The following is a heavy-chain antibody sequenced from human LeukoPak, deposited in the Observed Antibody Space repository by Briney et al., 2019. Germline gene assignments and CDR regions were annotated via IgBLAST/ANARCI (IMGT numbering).Heavy chain of an antibody. D-gene: IGHD6-13*01. CDR3: ARDLAAAGTGY. CDR1: GFTFSSYS. CDR2: ISSSSSYI. Sequence: KSGGSLRLSCAASGFTFSSYSMNWVRQAPGKGLEWVSSISSSSSYIYYADSVKGRSTISRDNAKNSLYLQMNSLRAEDTAVYYCARDLAAAGTGYWGQGTLVTVSS. J-gene: IGHJ4*02. V-gene: IGHV3-21*01.